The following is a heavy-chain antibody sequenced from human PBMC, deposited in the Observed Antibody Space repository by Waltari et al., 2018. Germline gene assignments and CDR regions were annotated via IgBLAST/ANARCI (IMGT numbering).Heavy chain of an antibody. CDR3: ARDHVDIVATIDY. J-gene: IGHJ4*02. Sequence: QLQLQESGPGLVKPSETLSLTCTVSGGSISSSSYYWGWIRQPPGKGLVWIGSIYYSGSTYYNPSLKSRVTISVDTSKNQFSLKLSSVTAADTAVYYCARDHVDIVATIDYWGQGTLVTVSS. D-gene: IGHD5-12*01. CDR1: GGSISSSSYY. V-gene: IGHV4-39*07. CDR2: IYYSGST.